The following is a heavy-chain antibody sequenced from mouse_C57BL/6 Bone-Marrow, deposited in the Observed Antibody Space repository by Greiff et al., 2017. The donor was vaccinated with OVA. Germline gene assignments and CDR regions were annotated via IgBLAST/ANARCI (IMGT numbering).Heavy chain of an antibody. CDR2: IDPSDSYT. Sequence: VQLQQSGAELVKPGASVKLSCKASGYTFTSYWMQWVKQRPGQGLEWIGEIDPSDSYTNYNQKFKGKATLTVDTSSSTADMQLSSLTSEDSAVYYCALYGSSYGYFDVWGTGTTVTVSS. CDR1: GYTFTSYW. J-gene: IGHJ1*03. D-gene: IGHD1-1*01. CDR3: ALYGSSYGYFDV. V-gene: IGHV1-50*01.